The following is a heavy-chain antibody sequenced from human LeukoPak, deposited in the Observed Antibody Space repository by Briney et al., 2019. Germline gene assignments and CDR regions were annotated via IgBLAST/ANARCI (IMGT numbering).Heavy chain of an antibody. CDR2: INHSGST. Sequence: SETLSLTCAVYGGSFSGYYWSWIRQPPGKGLEWIGEINHSGSTNYNPSLKSRVTISVDTCKNQFSLKLSSVTAADTAVYYCARGPARLRFLEWLLGFDYWGQGTLVTVSS. V-gene: IGHV4-34*01. D-gene: IGHD3-3*01. CDR1: GGSFSGYY. CDR3: ARGPARLRFLEWLLGFDY. J-gene: IGHJ4*02.